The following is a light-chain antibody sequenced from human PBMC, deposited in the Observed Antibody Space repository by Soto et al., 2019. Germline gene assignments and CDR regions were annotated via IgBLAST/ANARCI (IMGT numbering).Light chain of an antibody. CDR1: QSVSSK. Sequence: EIVMTQSPATLSVSTGERATLSCRASQSVSSKLAWYQQKPGQAPRLLIYGASTRATGIPARFSGSGSGTEFTLTISSLQSEDFAVYYCQQYNNWPYTFGQGTTLEIK. CDR3: QQYNNWPYT. J-gene: IGKJ2*01. V-gene: IGKV3-15*01. CDR2: GAS.